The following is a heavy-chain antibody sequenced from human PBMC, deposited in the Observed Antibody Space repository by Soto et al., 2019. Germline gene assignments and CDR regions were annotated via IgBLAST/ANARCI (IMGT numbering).Heavy chain of an antibody. V-gene: IGHV5-10-1*01. J-gene: IGHJ6*02. CDR2: IDPSDSYT. D-gene: IGHD6-13*01. Sequence: GESLKISCQGSGYSFTIYCISWVLQMPWKGLEWMGRIDPSDSYTNYSPSFQGHVTISADKSISTAYLQWSSLKASDTAMYYCARLAGRNYYYGMDVWGQGTTVTVS. CDR1: GYSFTIYC. CDR3: ARLAGRNYYYGMDV.